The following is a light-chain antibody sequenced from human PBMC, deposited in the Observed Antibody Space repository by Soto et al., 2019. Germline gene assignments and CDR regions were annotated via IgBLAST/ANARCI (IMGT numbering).Light chain of an antibody. CDR2: GAS. V-gene: IGKV3-20*01. CDR3: HQYGSSPPA. Sequence: EIVLTQSPGTLSLSPGERVTLSCRASQSVTRSFLAWYQQKPGQAPRLLINGASSRATGIPDRFSGSGSGTDVTLTISRLEPEDFAVYYCHQYGSSPPAFGPGTKVDIK. CDR1: QSVTRSF. J-gene: IGKJ3*01.